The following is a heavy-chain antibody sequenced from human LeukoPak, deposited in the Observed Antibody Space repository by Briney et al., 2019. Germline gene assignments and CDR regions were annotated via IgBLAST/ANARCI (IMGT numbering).Heavy chain of an antibody. CDR1: GGSISSYY. D-gene: IGHD2-2*01. J-gene: IGHJ4*02. CDR2: IYYSGST. CDR3: ARHRDLPAEIDY. V-gene: IGHV4-59*08. Sequence: PSETLSLTCTVSGGSISSYYWSWIRQPPGKGLEWIGYIYYSGSTNYNPSLKSRVTISVDTSKNQFSLKLSSATAADTAVYYCARHRDLPAEIDYWGQGTLVTVSS.